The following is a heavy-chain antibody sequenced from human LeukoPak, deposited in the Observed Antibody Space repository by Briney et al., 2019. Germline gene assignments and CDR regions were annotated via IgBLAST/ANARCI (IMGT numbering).Heavy chain of an antibody. CDR2: IYHSGST. J-gene: IGHJ6*03. Sequence: SSETLSLTCAVYGGSFSSGYYWGWIRQPPGKGLEWIGSIYHSGSTYYNPSLKSRVTISVDTSKNQFSLRLSSVTAADTAVYYCARDRSNTLDTAMKYYYMDVWGKGTTVTVSS. CDR3: ARDRSNTLDTAMKYYYMDV. CDR1: GGSFSSGYY. D-gene: IGHD5-18*01. V-gene: IGHV4-38-2*02.